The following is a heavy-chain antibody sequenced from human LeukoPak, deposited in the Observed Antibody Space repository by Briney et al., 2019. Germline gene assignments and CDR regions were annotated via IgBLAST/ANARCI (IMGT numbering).Heavy chain of an antibody. CDR2: IKSKTDGGTT. Sequence: PGGSLRLSRAASGFTFSNAWMSWVRQAPGKGLEWVGRIKSKTDGGTTDYAAPVKGGFTISRDDLKNTLYLQMNSLKTEDTAVYYCTTAEPTYYSDSSGYYSLYFDYWGQGTLVTVSS. J-gene: IGHJ4*02. CDR1: GFTFSNAW. CDR3: TTAEPTYYSDSSGYYSLYFDY. D-gene: IGHD3-22*01. V-gene: IGHV3-15*01.